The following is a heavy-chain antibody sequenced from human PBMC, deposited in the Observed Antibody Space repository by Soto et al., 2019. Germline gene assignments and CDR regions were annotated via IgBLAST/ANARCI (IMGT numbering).Heavy chain of an antibody. D-gene: IGHD1-26*01. J-gene: IGHJ3*02. V-gene: IGHV4-31*03. CDR1: GGSISSGGYY. CDR3: ARDSGSYYDLAEAFDI. CDR2: IYYSGST. Sequence: QVQLQESGPGLVKPSQTLSLTCTVSGGSISSGGYYWSWIRQHPGKGLEWIGYIYYSGSTYYNPSLKSRVTISVDTSKNQFSLKLSSVTAADTAVYYCARDSGSYYDLAEAFDIWGQGTMVTVSS.